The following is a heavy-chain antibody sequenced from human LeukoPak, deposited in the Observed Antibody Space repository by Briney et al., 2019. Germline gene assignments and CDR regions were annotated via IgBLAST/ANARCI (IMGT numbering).Heavy chain of an antibody. CDR2: INPNSGGT. CDR3: ALVPGSSLSGPPNKIDY. Sequence: ASVKVSCMASGYTFTGYYMHWVRQAPGQGLEWMGRINPNSGGTNYAQKFQGRVTMTRDTSISTAYMELSRLRSDDTAVYYCALVPGSSLSGPPNKIDYWGQGTLVTVSS. J-gene: IGHJ4*02. D-gene: IGHD6-13*01. V-gene: IGHV1-2*06. CDR1: GYTFTGYY.